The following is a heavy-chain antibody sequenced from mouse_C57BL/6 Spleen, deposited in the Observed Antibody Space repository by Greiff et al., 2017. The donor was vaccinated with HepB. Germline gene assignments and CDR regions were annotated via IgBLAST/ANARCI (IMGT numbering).Heavy chain of an antibody. CDR1: GYTFTSYT. Sequence: VQLQQSGADLARPGASVKMSCKASGYTFTSYTMHWVKQRPGQGLEWIGYINPSSGYTKYNQKFKDKATLTADKSSSTAYRQLSSLTSEDSAVYYGAGGGGSSPFAYWGQGTLVTVSA. D-gene: IGHD1-1*01. J-gene: IGHJ3*01. V-gene: IGHV1-4*01. CDR3: AGGGGSSPFAY. CDR2: INPSSGYT.